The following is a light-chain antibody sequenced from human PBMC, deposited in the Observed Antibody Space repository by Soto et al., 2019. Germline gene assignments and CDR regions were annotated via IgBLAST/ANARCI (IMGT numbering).Light chain of an antibody. CDR1: QSIGSW. Sequence: DIQMTQSPSTLSGSVGDRVIITCRASQSIGSWLAWYQQQPGKVPKLLIYAASTLQSGVPSSFSGSGSGREFTLTISSLQPEDFATYYCQQLNSYPIATFGGGTKVDIK. J-gene: IGKJ4*01. CDR3: QQLNSYPIAT. V-gene: IGKV1-9*01. CDR2: AAS.